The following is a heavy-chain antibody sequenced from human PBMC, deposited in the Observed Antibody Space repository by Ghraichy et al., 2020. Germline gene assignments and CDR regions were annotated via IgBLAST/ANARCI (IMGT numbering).Heavy chain of an antibody. D-gene: IGHD3-10*01. CDR1: GDSIIYGYY. J-gene: IGHJ4*02. CDR3: ARVGHYASGTYYFDH. V-gene: IGHV4-38-2*02. CDR2: IFHSGSS. Sequence: ETLSLTCTVSGDSIIYGYYWGWVRQPPGMGLEWIASIFHSGSSSYNPSLKSRVTISVDTSKNQFSLKLSSVTAADTAVYYCARVGHYASGTYYFDHWGQGTLITVSS.